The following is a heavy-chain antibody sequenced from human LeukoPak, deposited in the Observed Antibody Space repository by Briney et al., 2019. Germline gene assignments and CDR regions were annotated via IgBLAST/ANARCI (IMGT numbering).Heavy chain of an antibody. CDR2: IYYSGST. V-gene: IGHV4-59*01. J-gene: IGHJ4*02. Sequence: SETLSLTCTVSGGFISSYYWSRIRQPPGKGLEWIGYIYYSGSTNYNPSLKSRVTISVDTSKNQFSLKLSSVTAADTAVYYCAKTGSAWYYRYFDYWGQGTLVTVSS. CDR3: AKTGSAWYYRYFDY. D-gene: IGHD6-19*01. CDR1: GGFISSYY.